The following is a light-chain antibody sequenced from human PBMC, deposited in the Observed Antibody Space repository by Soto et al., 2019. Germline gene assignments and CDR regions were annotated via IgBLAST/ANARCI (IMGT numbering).Light chain of an antibody. J-gene: IGKJ5*01. CDR3: HQSYNSLT. CDR1: QSVITN. CDR2: AAS. Sequence: EIKMRQSPAALSVSQGERVTITCRARQSVITNLAWYQQKPGQAPKLLIYAASSLARGIPARFSGSGSGTDYTLTISSLQPEDFASYYCHQSYNSLTFGQGARLEIK. V-gene: IGKV3-11*01.